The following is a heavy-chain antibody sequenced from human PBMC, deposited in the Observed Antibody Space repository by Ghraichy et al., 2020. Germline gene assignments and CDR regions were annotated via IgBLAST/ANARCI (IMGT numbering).Heavy chain of an antibody. V-gene: IGHV4-59*02. Sequence: ETLSLPCTVSGGSVRSYYWSWIRQPPGRGLEWIAYVYHTGTSKCNPSLQSRVTISLDTSKNQVSLNLTSVNAADTAVYFCARGLRSSSSQGTTLDFWGQGTLVTVSS. CDR1: GGSVRSYY. D-gene: IGHD6-6*01. CDR3: ARGLRSSSSQGTTLDF. CDR2: VYHTGTS. J-gene: IGHJ4*02.